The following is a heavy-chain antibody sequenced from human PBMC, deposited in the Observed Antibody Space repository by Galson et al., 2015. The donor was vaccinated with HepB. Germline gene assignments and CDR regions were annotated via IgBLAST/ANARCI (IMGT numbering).Heavy chain of an antibody. V-gene: IGHV1-46*01. CDR3: ARDKNAAPSSMTIVVPTQNWFDP. CDR1: GYTLTSYY. CDR2: INPSGGRT. J-gene: IGHJ5*02. Sequence: SVKVSCKASGYTLTSYYTHWVRQAPGEGLEWMGIINPSGGRTIYAQKFQGRVTMTRDTSTSTVYMELSSLRSEDTAVYYCARDKNAAPSSMTIVVPTQNWFDPWGQGTLVTVSS. D-gene: IGHD3-22*01.